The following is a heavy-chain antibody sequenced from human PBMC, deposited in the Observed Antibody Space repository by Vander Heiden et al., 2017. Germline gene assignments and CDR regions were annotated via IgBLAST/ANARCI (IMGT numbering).Heavy chain of an antibody. CDR3: TRDADGHFDQ. CDR2: ITTDGSSR. V-gene: IGHV3-74*01. CDR1: GFTFSNYW. J-gene: IGHJ4*02. Sequence: EVKLVESGGGLVQTGGSRGLGCVASGFTFSNYWMHWVRQAPGKGLVWVSRITTDGSSRDYADSVKGRFTISRDNAKSTLYLQMNSLRDEDTAVYYCTRDADGHFDQWGQGTLVTVSS.